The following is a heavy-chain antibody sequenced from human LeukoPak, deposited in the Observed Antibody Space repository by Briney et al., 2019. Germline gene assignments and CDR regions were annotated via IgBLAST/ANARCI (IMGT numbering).Heavy chain of an antibody. CDR3: ARGGGIVVISSFDY. V-gene: IGHV3-20*04. Sequence: GGSLRLSCAASGFTFDDYGMSWVRQAPGQGLEWVSGINWNGGSTGYADSVKGRLTIYRDNDKNSLYLQMNSLRAEDTALYYCARGGGIVVISSFDYWGQGALVTVSS. J-gene: IGHJ4*02. D-gene: IGHD3-22*01. CDR1: GFTFDDYG. CDR2: INWNGGST.